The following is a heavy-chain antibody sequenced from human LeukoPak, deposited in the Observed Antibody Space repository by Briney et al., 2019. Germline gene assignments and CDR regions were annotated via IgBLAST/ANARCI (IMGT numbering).Heavy chain of an antibody. J-gene: IGHJ5*02. Sequence: GASVKVSCKASGYTFTGYGISWVRQAPGQGLEWMGWISAYNGNTNYAQKLQGRVTMTTDTSTGTAYMELRSLRSDDTAVYYCARVLFITGTTREPWFDPWGQGTLVTVSS. CDR3: ARVLFITGTTREPWFDP. V-gene: IGHV1-18*01. CDR1: GYTFTGYG. CDR2: ISAYNGNT. D-gene: IGHD1-7*01.